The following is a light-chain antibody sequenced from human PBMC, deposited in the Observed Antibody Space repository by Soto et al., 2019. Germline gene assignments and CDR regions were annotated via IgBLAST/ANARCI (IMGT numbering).Light chain of an antibody. Sequence: QSALTQPASVSGSPGQSITISCTGTSSDVGGYNFVSWYQQHPGKAPKLMIYDVSNRPSGVSTRFSGSKSGSTASLTISGLQAEDEADYYCSSYTSSSTLVFGGGTQLTVL. V-gene: IGLV2-14*03. J-gene: IGLJ2*01. CDR3: SSYTSSSTLV. CDR1: SSDVGGYNF. CDR2: DVS.